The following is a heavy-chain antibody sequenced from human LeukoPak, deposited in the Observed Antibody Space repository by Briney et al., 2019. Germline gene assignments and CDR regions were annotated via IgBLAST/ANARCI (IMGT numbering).Heavy chain of an antibody. J-gene: IGHJ4*02. CDR3: ARGLGYCSGGSCYSEMYYFDY. D-gene: IGHD2-15*01. CDR2: INHSGST. CDR1: GGSFSGYY. Sequence: SETLSLTCAVYGGSFSGYYWSWIRQPPGKGLEWIGEINHSGSTNHNPSLKSRVTISVDTSKNQFSLKLSSVTAADTAVYYCARGLGYCSGGSCYSEMYYFDYWGQGTLVTVSS. V-gene: IGHV4-34*01.